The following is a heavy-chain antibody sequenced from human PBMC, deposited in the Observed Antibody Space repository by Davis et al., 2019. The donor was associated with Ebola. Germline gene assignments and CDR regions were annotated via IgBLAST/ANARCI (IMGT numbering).Heavy chain of an antibody. D-gene: IGHD3-3*01. CDR1: GYTFTSYA. CDR2: INAGNGNT. J-gene: IGHJ5*02. Sequence: ASVKVSCRASGYTFTSYAMHWVRQAPGQRLEWMGWINAGNGNTKYSQKFQGRVTITRDTSASTAYMELSSLRSEDTAVYYCARDQVPFLEWLSGFDPWGQGTLVTVSS. V-gene: IGHV1-3*01. CDR3: ARDQVPFLEWLSGFDP.